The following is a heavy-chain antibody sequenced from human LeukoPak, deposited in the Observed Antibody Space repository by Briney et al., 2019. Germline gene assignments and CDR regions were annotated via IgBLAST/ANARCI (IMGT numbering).Heavy chain of an antibody. J-gene: IGHJ4*02. D-gene: IGHD3-22*01. Sequence: SETLSLTCTVSGGSINSGNYLWGWIRPPPGKGLEWIGSISYSGSTYYNPSLKSRVTMSVDTSKNQFSLKVRSVTAPDTAVYYCARLQYYDSRGYYYGFDYWGQGTLVTVSS. CDR3: ARLQYYDSRGYYYGFDY. CDR1: GGSINSGNYL. V-gene: IGHV4-39*01. CDR2: ISYSGST.